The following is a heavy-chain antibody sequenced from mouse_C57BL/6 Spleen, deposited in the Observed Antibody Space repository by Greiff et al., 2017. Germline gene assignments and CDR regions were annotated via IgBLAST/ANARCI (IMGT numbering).Heavy chain of an antibody. Sequence: VKLQESGPELVKPGASVKISCKASGYAFSSSWMNWVKQRPGKGLEWIGRIYPGDGDTNYNGKFKGKATLNADKSSSTAYMQISSLTSEDSAVYFCAKLGYAMDYWGQGTSVTVSS. CDR3: AKLGYAMDY. J-gene: IGHJ4*01. CDR1: GYAFSSSW. CDR2: IYPGDGDT. V-gene: IGHV1-82*01. D-gene: IGHD4-1*01.